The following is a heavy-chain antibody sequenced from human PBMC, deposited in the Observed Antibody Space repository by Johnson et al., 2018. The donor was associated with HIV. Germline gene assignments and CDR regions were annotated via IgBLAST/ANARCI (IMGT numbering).Heavy chain of an antibody. CDR1: GFTFSSYW. D-gene: IGHD4-17*01. V-gene: IGHV3-7*01. J-gene: IGHJ3*02. Sequence: VQLVESGGGLVQPGGSLRLSCAASGFTFSSYWMSWVRQAPGKGLEWVANIKQDGSEKYYVDSVKGRFTISRDNAKNSLYLQMNSLRAEDTAVYYCAREGDDYGDYVSAFDIWGQGTMVTVSS. CDR2: IKQDGSEK. CDR3: AREGDDYGDYVSAFDI.